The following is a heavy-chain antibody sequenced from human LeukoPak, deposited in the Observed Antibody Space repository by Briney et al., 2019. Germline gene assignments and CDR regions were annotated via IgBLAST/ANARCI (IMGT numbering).Heavy chain of an antibody. CDR2: INPNSGGT. J-gene: IGHJ3*02. CDR1: GYTFTGYY. V-gene: IGHV1-2*02. Sequence: ASVKVSCKASGYTFTGYYMHWVRQAPGQGLEWMGWINPNSGGTHYAQKFRDRVTMTRDTSISTAYMELSRLRSDDTAIFYCARDGTGGDAFDIWGQGTMVTVSS. D-gene: IGHD1-1*01. CDR3: ARDGTGGDAFDI.